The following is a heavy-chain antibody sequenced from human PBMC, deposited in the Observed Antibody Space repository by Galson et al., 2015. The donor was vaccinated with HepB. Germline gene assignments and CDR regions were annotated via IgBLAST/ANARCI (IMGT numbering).Heavy chain of an antibody. D-gene: IGHD3-16*01. CDR1: GYTFTTYY. Sequence: SVKVSCKASGYTFTTYYMFWVRQAPGQGLEWMGLINPNNDITTYAQQLQGRVTMTRDTSTSTVYMELSSLTSEDTAVHYCAREGGPWGQGTLVTVSS. J-gene: IGHJ5*02. CDR3: AREGGP. CDR2: INPNNDIT. V-gene: IGHV1-46*04.